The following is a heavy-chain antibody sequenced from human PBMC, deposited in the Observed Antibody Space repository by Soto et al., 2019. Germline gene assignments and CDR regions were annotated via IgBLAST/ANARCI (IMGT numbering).Heavy chain of an antibody. D-gene: IGHD4-17*01. CDR3: ARDRYGVPRGDYFDS. Sequence: QVQLQESGPGLVKPSQTLSLTCTVSGGSISSGAHYWSWIRQLPGKGLEWIGNIYYSGSNYYNPSLKSRVTISVDTSNNQFSLNLSSVTAADTAIYYCARDRYGVPRGDYFDSWGQGIPVTVSS. J-gene: IGHJ4*02. V-gene: IGHV4-31*03. CDR2: IYYSGSN. CDR1: GGSISSGAHY.